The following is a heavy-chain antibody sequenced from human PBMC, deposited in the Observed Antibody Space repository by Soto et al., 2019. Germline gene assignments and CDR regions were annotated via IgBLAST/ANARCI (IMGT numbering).Heavy chain of an antibody. CDR1: GGSISSSSYY. J-gene: IGHJ1*01. CDR3: ATVWVGESRH. CDR2: IYYSGST. D-gene: IGHD3-10*01. Sequence: QLQLQESGPGLVKPSETLSLTCTVSGGSISSSSYYWGWIRQPPGKGLEWIGSIYYSGSTYYNPSLERRVTISVDTSRNLFAPKLSSWTAADTAVDYGATVWVGESRHWGQGTLVTVSS. V-gene: IGHV4-39*01.